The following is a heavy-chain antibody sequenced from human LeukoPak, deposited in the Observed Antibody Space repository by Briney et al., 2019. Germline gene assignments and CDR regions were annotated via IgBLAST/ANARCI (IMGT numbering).Heavy chain of an antibody. D-gene: IGHD3-22*01. CDR2: IYYSGST. V-gene: IGHV4-59*11. CDR1: GGSMTSHY. J-gene: IGHJ4*02. CDR3: ARASGYYHNFDY. Sequence: SETLSLTCIVSGGSMTSHYWSWIRQPPGKGLEWIGYIYYSGSTNYNPSLKSRVTISVDTSKNQFSLKLSSVTAADTAVYYCARASGYYHNFDYWGQGTLVTVSS.